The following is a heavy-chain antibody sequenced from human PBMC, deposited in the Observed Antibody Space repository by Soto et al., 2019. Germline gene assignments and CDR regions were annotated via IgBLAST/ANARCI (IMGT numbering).Heavy chain of an antibody. D-gene: IGHD6-13*01. CDR1: GYTFTGYY. CDR3: ARDRRGRSSSSWYLLDY. V-gene: IGHV1-2*02. CDR2: INPNSGGT. J-gene: IGHJ4*02. Sequence: ASVKVSCKASGYTFTGYYMHWVRHAPGQGLEWMGWINPNSGGTNYAQKFQGRVTMTRDTSISTAYMELSRLRSDDTAVYYCARDRRGRSSSSWYLLDYWGQGTLVTVSS.